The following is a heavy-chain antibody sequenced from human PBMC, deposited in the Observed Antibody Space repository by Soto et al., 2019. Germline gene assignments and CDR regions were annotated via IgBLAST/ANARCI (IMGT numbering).Heavy chain of an antibody. Sequence: GGSLRLSCAASGFTFSSYGMHWVRQAPGKGLEWVAVIWYDGSNKYYADSVKGRFTISRDNSKNTLYLQMNSLRAEDTAVYYCARIAAPSARYFDWLNYYYYGMDVWGQGTTVTVS. CDR1: GFTFSSYG. CDR3: ARIAAPSARYFDWLNYYYYGMDV. CDR2: IWYDGSNK. D-gene: IGHD3-9*01. V-gene: IGHV3-33*01. J-gene: IGHJ6*02.